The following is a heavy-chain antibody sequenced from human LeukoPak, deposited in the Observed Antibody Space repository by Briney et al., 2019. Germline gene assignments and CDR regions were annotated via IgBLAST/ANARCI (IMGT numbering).Heavy chain of an antibody. Sequence: GGSLRLSCAASGFTFSSYAMHWVRQAPGKGLEYVSAISSNGGSTYYANSVKGRFTISRDNSKNTLYLQMGSLRAEDMAVYYCARDAVEGYSGYGHFDYWGQGALVTVSP. CDR2: ISSNGGST. V-gene: IGHV3-64*01. D-gene: IGHD5-12*01. CDR3: ARDAVEGYSGYGHFDY. J-gene: IGHJ4*02. CDR1: GFTFSSYA.